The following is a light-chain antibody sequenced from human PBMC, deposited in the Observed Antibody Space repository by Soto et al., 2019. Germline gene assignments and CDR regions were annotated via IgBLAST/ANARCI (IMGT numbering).Light chain of an antibody. J-gene: IGLJ1*01. CDR3: CSYAGSYTLV. V-gene: IGLV2-11*01. Sequence: QSVLTQPRSVSGSPGQSVTISCTGTSSDVGGYNYVSWYQQHPGKAPKLMIYDVNKRPSGVPDRFSGSKSGNTASLTISGLQAEDEAEYYCCSYAGSYTLVFGTGTKLTVL. CDR1: SSDVGGYNY. CDR2: DVN.